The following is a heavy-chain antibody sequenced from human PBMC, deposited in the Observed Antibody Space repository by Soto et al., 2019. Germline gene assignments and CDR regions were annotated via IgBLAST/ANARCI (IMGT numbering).Heavy chain of an antibody. CDR1: GGTFSSYT. CDR2: IIPILGIA. CDR3: ARAPGGSSFPLDY. J-gene: IGHJ4*02. D-gene: IGHD6-6*01. Sequence: SVKVSCKASGGTFSSYTISWVRQAPGQGLEWMGRIIPILGIANYAQKFQGRVTITADKSTSTAYMELSSLRSEDTAVYYCARAPGGSSFPLDYWGQGTLVTVSS. V-gene: IGHV1-69*02.